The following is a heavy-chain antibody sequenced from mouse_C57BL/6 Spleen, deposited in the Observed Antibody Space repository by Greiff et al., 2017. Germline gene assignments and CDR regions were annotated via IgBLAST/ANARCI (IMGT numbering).Heavy chain of an antibody. V-gene: IGHV1-64*01. Sequence: QVQLKQSGAELVKPGASVKLSCKASGYTFSSYWMHWVELRPGQGLEWIGMIHPNSGSTNYNEKFKSKATLPVDKSSSTAYMQLSILTSEDSAVYYGARENGYYTFGYWGQGTTRTVST. CDR3: ARENGYYTFGY. CDR2: IHPNSGST. J-gene: IGHJ2*01. D-gene: IGHD2-3*01. CDR1: GYTFSSYW.